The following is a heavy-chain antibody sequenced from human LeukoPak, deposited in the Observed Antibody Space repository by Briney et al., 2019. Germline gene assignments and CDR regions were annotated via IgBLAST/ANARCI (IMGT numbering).Heavy chain of an antibody. CDR2: IYWDDDK. V-gene: IGHV2-5*02. D-gene: IGHD6-19*01. CDR3: AHRGKAVAGLDY. J-gene: IGHJ4*02. CDR1: GFSLSTSGVG. Sequence: SGPTLVKPTQTLTLTCTFSGFSLSTSGVGVGWIRQPPGKALEWLALIYWDDDKRYSPSLKSRLTITKDTSKNQVVLTMTNMDLVDTATYYCAHRGKAVAGLDYWGQGTLVTVSS.